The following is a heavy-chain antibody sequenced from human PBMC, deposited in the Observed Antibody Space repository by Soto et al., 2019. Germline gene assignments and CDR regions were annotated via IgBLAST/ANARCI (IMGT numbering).Heavy chain of an antibody. CDR2: IDPSDSYT. J-gene: IGHJ6*02. V-gene: IGHV5-10-1*01. CDR1: GYSFTSYW. CDR3: ASSAHTYYYDSSVHYYYYGMDV. Sequence: PGESLKISCKGSGYSFTSYWISWVRQMPGKGLEWMGRIDPSDSYTNYSPSFQGHVTISADKSISTAYLQWSSLKASDTAMYYCASSAHTYYYDSSVHYYYYGMDVWGQGTTVTVSS. D-gene: IGHD3-22*01.